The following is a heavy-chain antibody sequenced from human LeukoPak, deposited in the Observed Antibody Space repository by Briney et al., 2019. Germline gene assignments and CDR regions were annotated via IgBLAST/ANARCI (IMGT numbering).Heavy chain of an antibody. CDR3: ARWWDDGSGYSYLYGMDV. CDR1: GYTFTSYY. D-gene: IGHD3-22*01. J-gene: IGHJ6*02. CDR2: IIPSGGST. Sequence: ASVKVSCKASGYTFTSYYMHWVRQAPGQGLEWMGIIIPSGGSTSYAQKFQGRVPMTRDTSTSTVYMELSSLRSEDTAVYYCARWWDDGSGYSYLYGMDVWGQGTTVTVSS. V-gene: IGHV1-46*01.